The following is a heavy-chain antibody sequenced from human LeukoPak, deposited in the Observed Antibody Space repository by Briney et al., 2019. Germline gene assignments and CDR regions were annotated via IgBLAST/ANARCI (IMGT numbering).Heavy chain of an antibody. D-gene: IGHD2-15*01. V-gene: IGHV4-39*07. CDR3: ARALADIVVVVAATPYFDY. CDR1: GGSISSSSYY. CDR2: IYYSGST. Sequence: PSETPSLTCTVSGGSISSSSYYWGWIRQPPGKGLEWTGSIYYSGSTYYNPSLKSRVTISVDTSKNQFSLKLSSVTAADTAVYYCARALADIVVVVAATPYFDYWGQGTLVTVSS. J-gene: IGHJ4*02.